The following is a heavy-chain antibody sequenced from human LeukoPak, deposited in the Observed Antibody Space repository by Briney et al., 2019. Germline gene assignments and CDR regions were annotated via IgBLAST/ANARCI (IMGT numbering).Heavy chain of an antibody. CDR3: ARQGVVGATGFDF. D-gene: IGHD1-26*01. J-gene: IGHJ4*02. Sequence: KPSETLSLTCSVSGGSISELSYYWGWIRQPPGKGLEWIGNIYYSGSTYNNPSLESRVVISVDSSRNQFSLKLTSMTATDTAVYYCARQGVVGATGFDFWGQGILVTVSS. CDR1: GGSISELSYY. V-gene: IGHV4-39*01. CDR2: IYYSGST.